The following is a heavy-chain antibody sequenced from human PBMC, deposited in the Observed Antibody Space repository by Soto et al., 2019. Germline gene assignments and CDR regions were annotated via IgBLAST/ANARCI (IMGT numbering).Heavy chain of an antibody. CDR2: ISYSGST. Sequence: QVQLQESGPGLVKPSQTLSLTCTVSGGSISSGGYYWSWIRQHPGKGLEWIGYISYSGSTYYNPSLRRRVSIAVDTSKSQFSRKLSSVTAADTAVYYCARVVQLWYHCDYWGKGTLVTVSS. V-gene: IGHV4-31*03. CDR3: ARVVQLWYHCDY. CDR1: GGSISSGGYY. J-gene: IGHJ4*02. D-gene: IGHD5-18*01.